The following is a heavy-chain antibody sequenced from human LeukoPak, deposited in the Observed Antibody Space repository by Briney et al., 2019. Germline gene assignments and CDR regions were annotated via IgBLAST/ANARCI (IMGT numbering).Heavy chain of an antibody. CDR1: GFTFSSYA. Sequence: TGVSLRLSCAASGFTFSSYALSWVRQAPGKGLEWVSSISGSGDSTYYADSVTGRFAISRDNSKNTLYLQMDSLRAEDTAVYYCAKDRNYYDPSAYYDYWGQGTLVTVSS. CDR3: AKDRNYYDPSAYYDY. V-gene: IGHV3-23*01. J-gene: IGHJ4*02. CDR2: ISGSGDST. D-gene: IGHD3-22*01.